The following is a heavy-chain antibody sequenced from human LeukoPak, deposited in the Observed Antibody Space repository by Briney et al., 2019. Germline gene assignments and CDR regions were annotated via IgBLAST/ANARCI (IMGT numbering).Heavy chain of an antibody. Sequence: SETLSLNCTVSGGSVTSSIYYWGGIRQPPGKGLEWIGSIYYSGSTYYNASLKSRVTISVDTSKNQFSLKLSSVTAADTAVYYCARSSGIAAAHKYWGQGTLVTVSS. J-gene: IGHJ4*02. CDR2: IYYSGST. D-gene: IGHD6-13*01. CDR3: ARSSGIAAAHKY. CDR1: GGSVTSSIYY. V-gene: IGHV4-39*01.